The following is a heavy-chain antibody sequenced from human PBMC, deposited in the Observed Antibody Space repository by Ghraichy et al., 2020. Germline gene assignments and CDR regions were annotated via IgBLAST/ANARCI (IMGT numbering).Heavy chain of an antibody. CDR2: ISAYNGNT. J-gene: IGHJ4*02. CDR1: GYTFTSYG. Sequence: ASVKVSCKASGYTFTSYGISWVRQAPGQGLEWMGWISAYNGNTNYAQKLQGRVTMTTDTSTSTAYMELRSLRSDDTAVYYCARDLEVRSGWYSGYWGQGTLVTVSS. V-gene: IGHV1-18*01. CDR3: ARDLEVRSGWYSGY. D-gene: IGHD6-19*01.